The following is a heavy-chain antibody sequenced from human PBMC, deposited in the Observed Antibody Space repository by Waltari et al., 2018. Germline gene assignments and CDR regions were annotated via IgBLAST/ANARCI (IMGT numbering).Heavy chain of an antibody. Sequence: QVQLVQSWAEVKKPGASVKVSCKASGYTFTAYYMHGVRQAAGQGLGWMGRINPNSGGTNYAQKFQGRVTMTRDTSISTAYMGLSSLRSEDTAVYYCATRRWFDPWGQGTLVTVSS. CDR3: ATRRWFDP. CDR2: INPNSGGT. CDR1: GYTFTAYY. J-gene: IGHJ5*02. V-gene: IGHV1-2*06.